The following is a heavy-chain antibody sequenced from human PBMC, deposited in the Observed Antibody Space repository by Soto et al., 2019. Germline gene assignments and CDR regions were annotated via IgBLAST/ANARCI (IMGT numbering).Heavy chain of an antibody. CDR1: GGSISSDGYY. D-gene: IGHD1-26*01. CDR2: IYYSGST. J-gene: IGHJ4*02. V-gene: IGHV4-31*03. CDR3: ARDSVGATRFDY. Sequence: QVQLQESGPGLVKPSQTLSLTCTVSGGSISSDGYYWSWIRQHPGKGLEWIGYIYYSGSTYYNPSLKSRVTISVDTSKNQFSLKLSSVTAADTAVYYCARDSVGATRFDYWGQGTLVTVSS.